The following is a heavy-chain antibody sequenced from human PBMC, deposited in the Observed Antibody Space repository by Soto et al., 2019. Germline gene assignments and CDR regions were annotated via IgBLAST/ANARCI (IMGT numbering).Heavy chain of an antibody. D-gene: IGHD3-3*01. CDR2: INHSGST. CDR1: GGSFSGYY. V-gene: IGHV4-34*01. J-gene: IGHJ6*03. CDR3: ARGGGCVRLFSSNYYYYMDV. Sequence: PSETLSLTCAVYGGSFSGYYWSWIRQPPGKGLEWIGEINHSGSTNYNPSLKSRVTISVDTSKNQFSLKLGSVTAADTAVYYCARGGGCVRLFSSNYYYYMDVWGKGTTVTVSS.